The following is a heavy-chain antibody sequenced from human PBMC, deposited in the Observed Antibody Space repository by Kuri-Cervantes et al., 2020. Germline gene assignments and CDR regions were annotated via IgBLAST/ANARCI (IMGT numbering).Heavy chain of an antibody. J-gene: IGHJ5*02. CDR2: ISSSGSTI. CDR1: GFTFSDYY. CDR3: AGDSSGLNWFDP. D-gene: IGHD3-22*01. Sequence: GESLKISCAASGFTFSDYYMSWIRQAPGKGLEWVSYISSSGSTIYYVDSVKGRFTISRDNAKNSLYLQMNSLRAEDTAVYYCAGDSSGLNWFDPWGQGTLVTVSS. V-gene: IGHV3-11*01.